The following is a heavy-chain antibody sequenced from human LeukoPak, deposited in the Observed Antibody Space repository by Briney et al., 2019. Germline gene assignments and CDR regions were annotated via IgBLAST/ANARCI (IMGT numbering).Heavy chain of an antibody. Sequence: GGSLRLTCAASGFIFTDYDLHWVRQPPAQGLEWVSVFGIAGDTYYADSVKGRFTISRDVAKNSLYLQMNNLRAGDTAVYYCVRTNGGTYYDYWGQGTLVTVSS. CDR1: GFIFTDYD. J-gene: IGHJ4*02. V-gene: IGHV3-13*01. CDR3: VRTNGGTYYDY. CDR2: FGIAGDT. D-gene: IGHD3-10*01.